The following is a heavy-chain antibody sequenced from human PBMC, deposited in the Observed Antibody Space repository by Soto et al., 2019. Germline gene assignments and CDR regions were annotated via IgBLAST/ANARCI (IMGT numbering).Heavy chain of an antibody. CDR2: IDPSDSYV. CDR1: GYTFTNYW. D-gene: IGHD3-10*01. Sequence: GESLKISCRGSGYTFTNYWITWVRQMPGEGLEWMGRIDPSDSYVNYSPSFRGHVTISTDKSINTAYLQLSSLKASDTAMYYCASWPFYGSGLDAFDIWAQRTMVTVSS. J-gene: IGHJ3*02. V-gene: IGHV5-10-1*01. CDR3: ASWPFYGSGLDAFDI.